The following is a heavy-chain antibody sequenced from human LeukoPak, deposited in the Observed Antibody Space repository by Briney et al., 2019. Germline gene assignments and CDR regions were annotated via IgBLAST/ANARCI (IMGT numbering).Heavy chain of an antibody. Sequence: TLSLTCTVSGGSISSYYWSWIRQPPGKVLEWLALIYWNDDKRYSPSLKSRLTITKDTSKNQVVLTMTNMDPVDTATYYCAHRDSSGSDYWGQGTLVTVSS. CDR1: GGSISSYYW. V-gene: IGHV2-5*01. CDR3: AHRDSSGSDY. CDR2: IYWNDDK. D-gene: IGHD3-22*01. J-gene: IGHJ4*02.